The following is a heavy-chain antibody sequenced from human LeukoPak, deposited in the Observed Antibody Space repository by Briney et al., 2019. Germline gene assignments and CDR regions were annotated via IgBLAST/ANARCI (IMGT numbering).Heavy chain of an antibody. J-gene: IGHJ4*02. Sequence: GGSLRLSCAASGFIIRTKYMNWVRQAPGKGLEWVSVIYAGGSTFYADSVKGRFTVSRDNSKNTLYLQMNSLRTEDTAVYYCSTDVYVEGGLRRNFDYWGQGTLVTVSS. CDR1: GFIIRTKY. D-gene: IGHD5/OR15-5a*01. CDR2: IYAGGST. CDR3: STDVYVEGGLRRNFDY. V-gene: IGHV3-66*01.